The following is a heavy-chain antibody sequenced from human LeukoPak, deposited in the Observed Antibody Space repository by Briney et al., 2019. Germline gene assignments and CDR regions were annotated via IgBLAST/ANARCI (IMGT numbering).Heavy chain of an antibody. V-gene: IGHV4-39*07. Sequence: SETLSLTCTVSGGSIRSSSHYWGWIRQPPGEGLEWIGIIYHSGTTYYNPSLKSRVTISVDTSKNQFSLKLSSVTAADTAVYYCARGLGPRPPYDYIWGSYRQTYTYFDYWGQGALVTVSS. J-gene: IGHJ4*02. CDR2: IYHSGTT. CDR3: ARGLGPRPPYDYIWGSYRQTYTYFDY. D-gene: IGHD3-16*02. CDR1: GGSIRSSSHY.